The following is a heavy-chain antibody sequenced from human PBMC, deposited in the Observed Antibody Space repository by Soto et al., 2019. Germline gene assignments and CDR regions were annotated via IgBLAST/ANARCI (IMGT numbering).Heavy chain of an antibody. CDR2: IDPSDSYT. D-gene: IGHD3-10*01. J-gene: IGHJ5*02. Sequence: PGESLKVCCKGSGYSFTSYWISWVRQMLGKGLEWMGRIDPSDSYTNYSPSFQGHVTISADKSISTAYLQWSSLKASDTAMYYCARADMVRGVHWFDPWGQGTLVTVSS. CDR1: GYSFTSYW. V-gene: IGHV5-10-1*01. CDR3: ARADMVRGVHWFDP.